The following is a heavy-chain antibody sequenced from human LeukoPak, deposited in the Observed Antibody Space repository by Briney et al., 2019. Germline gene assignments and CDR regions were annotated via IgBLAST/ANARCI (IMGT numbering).Heavy chain of an antibody. CDR2: ISGSGGST. CDR3: AKDNPNYDFWSGYHNYFDY. D-gene: IGHD3-3*01. V-gene: IGHV3-23*01. J-gene: IGHJ4*02. Sequence: SGGSLRLSCAASGFTFSSYAMSWVRQAPGKGLEWVSAISGSGGSTYYADSVKGRFTISRDNSKYTLYLQMTSLRADDTAVYYCAKDNPNYDFWSGYHNYFDYWGQGPRSPSPQ. CDR1: GFTFSSYA.